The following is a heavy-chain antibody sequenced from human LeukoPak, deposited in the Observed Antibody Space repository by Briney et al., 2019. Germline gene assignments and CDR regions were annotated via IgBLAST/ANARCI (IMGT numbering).Heavy chain of an antibody. CDR3: ARHLSGDDI. CDR2: IYSGGST. D-gene: IGHD4-17*01. J-gene: IGHJ3*02. CDR1: GFIVSSNY. V-gene: IGHV3-53*01. Sequence: GGSLRLSCAASGFIVSSNYMSWVRQAPGKGLEWVSIIYSGGSTYYADSVKGRFTISRDNSKNALYLQMNSLRAEDTAVYYCARHLSGDDIWGQGTMVTVSS.